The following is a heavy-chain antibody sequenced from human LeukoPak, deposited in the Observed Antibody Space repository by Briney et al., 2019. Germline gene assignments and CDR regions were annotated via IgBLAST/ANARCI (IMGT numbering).Heavy chain of an antibody. Sequence: GGSLRLSCAASGFTFSSYSMNWVRQAPGKRLEWVSSISSSSSYIYYADSVKGRFTISRDNAKNSLHLQMNSLRAEDTAVYYCARELLGYCSSTSCYAGGDYWGQGTLVTVSS. CDR2: ISSSSSYI. CDR1: GFTFSSYS. D-gene: IGHD2-2*01. V-gene: IGHV3-21*01. J-gene: IGHJ4*02. CDR3: ARELLGYCSSTSCYAGGDY.